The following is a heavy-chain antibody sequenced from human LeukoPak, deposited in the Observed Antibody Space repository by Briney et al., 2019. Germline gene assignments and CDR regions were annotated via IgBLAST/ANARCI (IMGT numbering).Heavy chain of an antibody. CDR1: GFTFSSYS. V-gene: IGHV3-21*01. Sequence: GGSLRLSCAASGFTFSSYSMNWVRQAPGKGLEWVSSISSSSSYIYYADSVKGRFTISRDNAKNSLYLQMNSLRAEDTAVYYCAGNWAAAGSFDYWGQGTLVTVSS. CDR3: AGNWAAAGSFDY. CDR2: ISSSSSYI. J-gene: IGHJ4*02. D-gene: IGHD6-13*01.